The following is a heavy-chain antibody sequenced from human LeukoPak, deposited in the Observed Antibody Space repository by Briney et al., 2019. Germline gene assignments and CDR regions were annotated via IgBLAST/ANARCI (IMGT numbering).Heavy chain of an antibody. J-gene: IGHJ4*02. V-gene: IGHV1-69-2*01. CDR2: VDPEDGET. CDR3: ATLPGYSSGVAYFDY. D-gene: IGHD6-19*01. CDR1: GYTFTDYY. Sequence: ATVKISCKASGYTFTDYYMHWVQQAPGKGLEWMGRVDPEDGETIYAEKFQGRVTITADTSTDTAYMELRSLRSEDTAVYYCATLPGYSSGVAYFDYWGQGTLVTVSS.